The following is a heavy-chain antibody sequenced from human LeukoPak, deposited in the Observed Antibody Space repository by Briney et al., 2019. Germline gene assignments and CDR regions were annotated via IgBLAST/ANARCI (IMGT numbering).Heavy chain of an antibody. CDR1: GGSFSGYY. D-gene: IGHD4-23*01. CDR2: INHSGST. V-gene: IGHV4-34*01. Sequence: SETLSLTCAVYGGSFSGYYWSWIRQPPGKGLEWIGEINHSGSTNYNPSLKSRVTISVDTSKNQFSLKLSSVAAADTAVYYCARHPRSGGNSPFDYWGQGTLVTVSS. CDR3: ARHPRSGGNSPFDY. J-gene: IGHJ4*02.